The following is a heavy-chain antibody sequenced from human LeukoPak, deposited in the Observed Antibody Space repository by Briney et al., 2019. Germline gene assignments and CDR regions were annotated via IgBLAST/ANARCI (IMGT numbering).Heavy chain of an antibody. Sequence: GGSLRLSCAASGFTFSSYAMHWVRQAPGKGLEWVAVISYDGSNKYYADSVKGRFTISRDNSKNTLYLQMNSLRAEDTAVYYCAREVRGVIMGYFDYWGQGTLVTVS. CDR1: GFTFSSYA. CDR3: AREVRGVIMGYFDY. D-gene: IGHD3-10*01. J-gene: IGHJ4*02. CDR2: ISYDGSNK. V-gene: IGHV3-30*04.